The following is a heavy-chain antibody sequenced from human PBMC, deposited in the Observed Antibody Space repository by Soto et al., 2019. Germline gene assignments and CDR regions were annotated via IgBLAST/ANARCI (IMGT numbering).Heavy chain of an antibody. D-gene: IGHD6-19*01. Sequence: PGGSLRLSCAASGFSFSNDNINWIRQAPGKGLEWVSSIISSGSFTYYADSVKGRFTISRDNAKNSLYLQMNSLRTEDTAMYYCARDSRAVAGFDSWGQGTLVTVS. CDR1: GFSFSNDN. CDR2: IISSGSFT. CDR3: ARDSRAVAGFDS. V-gene: IGHV3-21*04. J-gene: IGHJ4*02.